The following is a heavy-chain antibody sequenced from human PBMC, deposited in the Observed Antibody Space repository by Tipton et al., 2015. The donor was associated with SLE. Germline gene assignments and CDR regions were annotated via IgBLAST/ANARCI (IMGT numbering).Heavy chain of an antibody. D-gene: IGHD3-22*01. Sequence: TLSLTCSVSGGSISIGSYYWSWLRQPPGKGLEWIGRIYNTGSTNYKFSLQSRVTISLDTSNNQFSLRLHSVTVADTAVYYCARGGLYETSAYSVGFDIWGQGTLVTVSS. CDR3: ARGGLYETSAYSVGFDI. J-gene: IGHJ3*02. CDR2: IYNTGST. V-gene: IGHV4-61*02. CDR1: GGSISIGSYY.